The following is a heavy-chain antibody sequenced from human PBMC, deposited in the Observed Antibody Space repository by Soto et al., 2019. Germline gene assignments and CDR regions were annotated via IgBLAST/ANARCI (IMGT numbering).Heavy chain of an antibody. V-gene: IGHV5-51*01. CDR2: INPGDSDT. J-gene: IGHJ6*02. CDR3: ARRGGEDDYAMDV. Sequence: KISCKVSGYTLTGHWSGWVGQMPGKGLEWMGIINPGDSDTRYSPSFQGQVTISVDKSIGTAYLRWSSLKDSDTAIYYCARRGGEDDYAMDVWGQGTTVTVSS. D-gene: IGHD3-16*01. CDR1: GYTLTGHW.